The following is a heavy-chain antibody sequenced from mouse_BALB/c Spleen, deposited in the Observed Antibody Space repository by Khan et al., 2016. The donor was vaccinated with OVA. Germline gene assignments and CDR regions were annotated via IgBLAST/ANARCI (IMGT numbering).Heavy chain of an antibody. D-gene: IGHD2-12*01. CDR3: ARNSESDYFDY. CDR2: IWAGGST. J-gene: IGHJ2*01. V-gene: IGHV2-9*02. Sequence: VQLQESGPGLVAPSQSLSITCTVSGFSLTSYGIHWVRQPPGKGLEWLGIIWAGGSTNYNSALMSRLSISKDNSRSQVFLKMNSLQTDDTAMYFCARNSESDYFDYWGQGTTLTVSS. CDR1: GFSLTSYG.